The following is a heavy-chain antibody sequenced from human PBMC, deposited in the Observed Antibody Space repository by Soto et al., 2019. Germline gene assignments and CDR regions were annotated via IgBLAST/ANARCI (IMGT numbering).Heavy chain of an antibody. V-gene: IGHV1-69*13. CDR1: GGTFSSYA. Sequence: SVKVSCKASGGTFSSYAISWVRQAPGQGLEWMGGIIPILGTANYAQKFQGRVTITADESTSTAYMELSSLRSEDTAVYYCASYGTVLRFLEWPRGYYYGMDVWGQGTTVTVSS. CDR2: IIPILGTA. J-gene: IGHJ6*02. CDR3: ASYGTVLRFLEWPRGYYYGMDV. D-gene: IGHD3-3*01.